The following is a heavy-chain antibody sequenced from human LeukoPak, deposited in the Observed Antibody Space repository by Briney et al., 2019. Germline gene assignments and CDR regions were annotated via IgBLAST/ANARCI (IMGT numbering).Heavy chain of an antibody. CDR2: INSNGGST. CDR3: VGAYDLRF. V-gene: IGHV3-64D*06. J-gene: IGHJ4*02. Sequence: GGSLRLSCSASGFTFSSYAMHWVRQAPGKGLEYVSGINSNGGSTFYADSVKGRFTMSGDNSKNTLYLQMSSLRAEDTAVYYCVGAYDLRFWGQGTLVTVSS. CDR1: GFTFSSYA. D-gene: IGHD5-12*01.